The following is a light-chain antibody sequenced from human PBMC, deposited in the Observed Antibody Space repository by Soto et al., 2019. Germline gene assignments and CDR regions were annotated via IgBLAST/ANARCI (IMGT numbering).Light chain of an antibody. Sequence: EIVLTQSPGTLSLSPGERATLSCRASQSVSSSFLAWYQQKPGQAPRLLIYGASSRATGIPDRFSGSGAGTDFNLTISRLEPEDFAVYYCQQYGKSPWTFGQGTKGEI. CDR3: QQYGKSPWT. CDR1: QSVSSSF. CDR2: GAS. V-gene: IGKV3-20*01. J-gene: IGKJ1*01.